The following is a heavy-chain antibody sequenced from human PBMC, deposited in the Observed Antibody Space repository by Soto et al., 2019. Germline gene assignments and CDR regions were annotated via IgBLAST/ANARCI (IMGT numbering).Heavy chain of an antibody. CDR2: FSSGGGGT. CDR1: GFTCSNYA. Sequence: PGGSLRLSCTASGFTCSNYAMSWVRQAPGKGLEWVSTFSSGGGGTYYADSVKGRFTISRDNSKNTLSLQMNSLRAEDTAVYYCTKANRYCSGANCFTFDYWGLGTLVTVSS. V-gene: IGHV3-23*01. CDR3: TKANRYCSGANCFTFDY. D-gene: IGHD2-15*01. J-gene: IGHJ4*02.